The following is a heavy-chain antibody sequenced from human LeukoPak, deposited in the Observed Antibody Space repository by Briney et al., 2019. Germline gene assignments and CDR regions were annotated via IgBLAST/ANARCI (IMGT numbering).Heavy chain of an antibody. J-gene: IGHJ4*02. CDR3: AKCPIGYCSGGSCYCAY. V-gene: IGHV3-23*01. Sequence: GGSLRLSCAASGFTFSSYAMSWVRQAPGKGLEWVSAISGSGGSTYYADSVKGRFTISRDNSKNTLYLQMNSLRAEDTAVYYCAKCPIGYCSGGSCYCAYWGQGTLATVSS. CDR2: ISGSGGST. D-gene: IGHD2-15*01. CDR1: GFTFSSYA.